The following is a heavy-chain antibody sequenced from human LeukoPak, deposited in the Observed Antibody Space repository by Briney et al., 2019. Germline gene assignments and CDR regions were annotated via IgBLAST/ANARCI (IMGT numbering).Heavy chain of an antibody. CDR2: INHSGST. CDR3: ARGEVVPAATAWFDP. V-gene: IGHV4-34*01. Sequence: PSETLSLTCAVYGGSFSGYYWSWIRQPPGKGLEWIGEINHSGSTNYNPSLKSRVTISVDTSKNQFSLKLSSVTAADTAVYYCARGEVVPAATAWFDPWGQGTLVTVSS. D-gene: IGHD2-2*01. CDR1: GGSFSGYY. J-gene: IGHJ5*02.